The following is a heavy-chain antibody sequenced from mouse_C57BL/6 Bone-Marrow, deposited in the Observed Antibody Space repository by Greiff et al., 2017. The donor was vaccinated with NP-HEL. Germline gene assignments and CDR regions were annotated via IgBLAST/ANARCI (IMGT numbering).Heavy chain of an antibody. Sequence: EVNVVESGGGLVQSGRSLRLSCATSGFTFSDFYMEWVRQAPGKGLEWIAASRNKANDYTTEYSASVKGRFIVSRDTSQSILYLQMNALRAEDTAIYYCARDGYDYDAEMDYWGQGTSVTVSS. CDR3: ARDGYDYDAEMDY. CDR2: SRNKANDYTT. CDR1: GFTFSDFY. D-gene: IGHD2-4*01. J-gene: IGHJ4*01. V-gene: IGHV7-1*01.